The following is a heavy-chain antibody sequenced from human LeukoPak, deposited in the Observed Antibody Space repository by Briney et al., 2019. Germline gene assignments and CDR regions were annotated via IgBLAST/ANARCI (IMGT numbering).Heavy chain of an antibody. Sequence: GGSLRLSCAASGFTFSSYSMNWVRQAPEKGLEWVSSISSSSSYIYYADSVKGRFTISRDNAKNSLYLQMNSLRAEDTAVYYCARDSYDFWSGQNWFDPWGQGTLVTVSS. CDR1: GFTFSSYS. CDR3: ARDSYDFWSGQNWFDP. J-gene: IGHJ5*02. D-gene: IGHD3-3*01. CDR2: ISSSSSYI. V-gene: IGHV3-21*01.